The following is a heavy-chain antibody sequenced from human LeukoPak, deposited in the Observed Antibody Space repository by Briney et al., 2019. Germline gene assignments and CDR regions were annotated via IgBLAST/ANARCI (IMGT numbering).Heavy chain of an antibody. D-gene: IGHD5-12*01. J-gene: IGHJ4*02. CDR3: AASLRRNGNY. CDR2: ISSSSSYI. CDR1: GFTFSSYS. Sequence: GGSLRLSCAASGFTFSSYSMNWVRQAPGKGLEWVSSISSSSSYIYYADSVKGRFTISRDNAKNSLYLQMNSLRAEDTAVYYCAASLRRNGNYWGQGTLVTVSS. V-gene: IGHV3-21*01.